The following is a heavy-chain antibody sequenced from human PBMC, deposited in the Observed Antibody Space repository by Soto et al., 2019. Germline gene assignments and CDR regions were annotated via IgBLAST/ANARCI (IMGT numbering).Heavy chain of an antibody. CDR3: TRKTPTNGMAV. CDR1: GFTLSGYD. D-gene: IGHD2-15*01. Sequence: EVQLVESGGGLVQPGGSLRLSCAASGFTLSGYDIHWVRQATGKGLEWVSGIGSAGDTYYEDYVKGRFTISREKANNSLYLQMNSLGVEDTAVYYCTRKTPTNGMAVWGQGTTVPVSS. V-gene: IGHV3-13*01. J-gene: IGHJ6*02. CDR2: IGSAGDT.